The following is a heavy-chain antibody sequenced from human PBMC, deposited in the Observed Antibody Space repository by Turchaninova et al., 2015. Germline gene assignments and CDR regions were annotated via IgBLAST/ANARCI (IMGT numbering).Heavy chain of an antibody. J-gene: IGHJ3*01. CDR3: ARGRQVEPDAFDV. CDR1: GFTFRSSW. V-gene: IGHV3-7*01. CDR2: IKQDGGKP. D-gene: IGHD1-1*01. Sequence: EVQLVESGGGLVQLGGSLRLSCAASGFTFRSSWMSWVRETPGKGLEWVANIKQDGGKPYTVYCVKGQVTFPRDNAKNSLSLPMNSLRVEDTALYYCARGRQVEPDAFDVWGQGTLVTVSS.